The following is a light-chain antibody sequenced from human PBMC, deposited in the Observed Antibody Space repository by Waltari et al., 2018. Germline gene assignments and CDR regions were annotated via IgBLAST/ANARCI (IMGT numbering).Light chain of an antibody. V-gene: IGKV3-20*01. J-gene: IGKJ1*01. CDR1: QSISSY. Sequence: EIVLTQSPGTLSLSPGDGDTLSCRASQSISSYLAWYQQKPGQAPRLLMYSASRRATGIPVRFSGSGSGTDFSLTISRLEPEDSAVYYCQHYVRLPATFGQGTKVEVK. CDR2: SAS. CDR3: QHYVRLPAT.